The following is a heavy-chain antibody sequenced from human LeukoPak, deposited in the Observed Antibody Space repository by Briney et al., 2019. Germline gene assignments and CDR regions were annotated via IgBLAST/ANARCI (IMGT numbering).Heavy chain of an antibody. CDR2: ISSSGSTI. Sequence: GGSLRLSCAASGFTFSDYYMSWIRQAPGKGLEWVSYISSSGSTIYYADSVKGRFTISRDNAKNSLYLQMDSLRADDTAVYYCATDLDYTFDYWGRGTLVTVSS. CDR3: ATDLDYTFDY. J-gene: IGHJ4*02. CDR1: GFTFSDYY. V-gene: IGHV3-11*04. D-gene: IGHD4-4*01.